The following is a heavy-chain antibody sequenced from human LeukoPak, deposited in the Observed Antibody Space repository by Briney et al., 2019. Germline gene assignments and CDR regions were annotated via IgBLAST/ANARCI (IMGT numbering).Heavy chain of an antibody. D-gene: IGHD6-6*01. CDR2: IYSGGST. V-gene: IGHV3-53*01. Sequence: PGGSLRLSCAASGFTVSSNYMSWVRQAPGKGLEWVSVIYSGGSTYYTDSVKGRFTISRDNSKNTLYLQMNSLRPEDTALYYCAQNPSSLSWLDPWGQGTRVTVSS. J-gene: IGHJ5*02. CDR1: GFTVSSNY. CDR3: AQNPSSLSWLDP.